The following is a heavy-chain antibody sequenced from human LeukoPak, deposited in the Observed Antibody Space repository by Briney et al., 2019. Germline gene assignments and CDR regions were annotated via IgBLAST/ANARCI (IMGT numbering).Heavy chain of an antibody. CDR1: GGSISGYY. V-gene: IGHV4-34*01. CDR2: INHSGST. CDR3: ARPRTSSGYYGGEFDY. D-gene: IGHD3-22*01. J-gene: IGHJ4*02. Sequence: PSETLSLTCTVSGGSISGYYWSWIRQPPGKGLEWIGEINHSGSTNYNPSLKSRVTISVDTSKNQFSLKLSSVTAADTAVYYCARPRTSSGYYGGEFDYWGQGTLVTVSS.